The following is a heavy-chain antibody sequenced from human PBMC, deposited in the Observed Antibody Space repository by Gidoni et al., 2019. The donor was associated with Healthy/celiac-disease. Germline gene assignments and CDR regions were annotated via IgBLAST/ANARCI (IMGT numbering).Heavy chain of an antibody. Sequence: EVQLVESGGGLVQPGRSLRLSCAASGFTFDDYAMHWVRQAPGKGLEWFSGISWNSGSIGYADSVKGRFTISRDNAKNSLYLQMNSLRAEDTALYYCAKAVTYYYDSSGLALDAFDIWGQGTMVTVSS. J-gene: IGHJ3*02. CDR3: AKAVTYYYDSSGLALDAFDI. CDR1: GFTFDDYA. CDR2: ISWNSGSI. D-gene: IGHD3-22*01. V-gene: IGHV3-9*01.